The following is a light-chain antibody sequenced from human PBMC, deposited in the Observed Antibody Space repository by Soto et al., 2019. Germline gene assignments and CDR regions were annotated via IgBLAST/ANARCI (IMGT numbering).Light chain of an antibody. CDR1: TTAVGRYNY. J-gene: IGLJ1*01. CDR3: NSYTSSSTYV. V-gene: IGLV2-14*01. CDR2: DVS. Sequence: QSVLTQPASVSGSPEQSITISCTGTTTAVGRYNYGSWYQQHPGKAPKLIIYDVSNRPSGVSNRFSGSKSGNTASLTISGLQAEDEADYYCNSYTSSSTYVFGTGTKLTVL.